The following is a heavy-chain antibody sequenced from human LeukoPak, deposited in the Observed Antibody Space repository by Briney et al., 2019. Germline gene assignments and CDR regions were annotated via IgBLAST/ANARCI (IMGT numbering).Heavy chain of an antibody. J-gene: IGHJ3*02. CDR1: AFTFSDYY. Sequence: KSGGSLRLSCAASAFTFSDYYMSWIRQAPGKGLEWVSYISSSGSTISYADSVKGRFTISRDNAQNSLYLQMNSLRAEDTAVYYCARVKISAFDIWGQGTLVTVSS. CDR3: ARVKISAFDI. V-gene: IGHV3-11*04. CDR2: ISSSGSTI.